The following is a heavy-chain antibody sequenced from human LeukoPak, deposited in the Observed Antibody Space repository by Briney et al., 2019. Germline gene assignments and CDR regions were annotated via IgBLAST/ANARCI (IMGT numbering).Heavy chain of an antibody. CDR3: AKDHREFPFLSFSDY. CDR1: GFTFSSYW. J-gene: IGHJ4*02. Sequence: GGSLRLSCEASGFTFSSYWMSWVRQAPGKGLEWVANIKQDGSEKYYVDSVKGRFTISRDNAKNSLYLQMNSLRAEDTAVYYCAKDHREFPFLSFSDYWGQGTLVTVSS. D-gene: IGHD2-21*01. V-gene: IGHV3-7*01. CDR2: IKQDGSEK.